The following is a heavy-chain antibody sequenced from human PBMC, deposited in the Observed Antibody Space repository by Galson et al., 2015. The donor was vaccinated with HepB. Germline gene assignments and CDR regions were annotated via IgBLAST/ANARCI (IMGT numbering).Heavy chain of an antibody. Sequence: SLRLSCAASGFTFSSYAMHWVRQAPGKGLEWVAVISYDGSNKYYVDSVKGRFTISRDNSKNTLYLQMNSLRAEDTAVYYCAKIAQLGGGQGTLVTVSS. CDR3: AKIAQLG. D-gene: IGHD7-27*01. CDR1: GFTFSSYA. CDR2: ISYDGSNK. J-gene: IGHJ4*02. V-gene: IGHV3-30-3*02.